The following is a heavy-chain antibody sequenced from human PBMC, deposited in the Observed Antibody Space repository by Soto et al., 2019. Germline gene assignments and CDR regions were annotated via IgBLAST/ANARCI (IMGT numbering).Heavy chain of an antibody. CDR1: GGSISSSNW. CDR3: ARSGFSYGDFDY. V-gene: IGHV4-4*02. Sequence: SETLSLTGAVSGGSISSSNWCSWVRQPPGKGLEWIGEIYHSGSTNYNPSLKSRVTISVDKSKNQFSLKLSSVTAADTAVYYCARSGFSYGDFDYWGQGTLVTVSS. J-gene: IGHJ4*02. D-gene: IGHD4-17*01. CDR2: IYHSGST.